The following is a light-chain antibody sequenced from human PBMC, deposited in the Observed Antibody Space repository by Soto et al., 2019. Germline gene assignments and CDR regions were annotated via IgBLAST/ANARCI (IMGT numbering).Light chain of an antibody. Sequence: SYELTQPPSVSVAPGPTARITCGGTNIGSKSVHWYQQKPGQAPVLVLYDDSDRPSGIPERFSGSNSGNTATLTISRVEAGDEADYYCQVWDSSSDHVVFGGGTKLTVL. CDR3: QVWDSSSDHVV. V-gene: IGLV3-21*02. J-gene: IGLJ2*01. CDR1: NIGSKS. CDR2: DDS.